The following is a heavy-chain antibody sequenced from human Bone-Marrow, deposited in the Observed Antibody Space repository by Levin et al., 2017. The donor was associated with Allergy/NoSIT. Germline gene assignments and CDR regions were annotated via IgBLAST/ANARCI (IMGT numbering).Heavy chain of an antibody. J-gene: IGHJ6*02. CDR2: ISGSGGST. Sequence: AGGSLRLSCAASGFTFSSYAMSWVRQAPGKGLEWVSAISGSGGSTYYADSVKGRFTISRDNSKNTLYLQMNSLRAEDTAVYYCAKSPQGLGRGLSSLASSGPPNYYYYGMDVWGQGTTVTVSS. D-gene: IGHD6-19*01. V-gene: IGHV3-23*01. CDR3: AKSPQGLGRGLSSLASSGPPNYYYYGMDV. CDR1: GFTFSSYA.